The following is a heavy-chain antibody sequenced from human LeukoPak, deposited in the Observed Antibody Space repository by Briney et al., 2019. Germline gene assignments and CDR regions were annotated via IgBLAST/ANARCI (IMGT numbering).Heavy chain of an antibody. Sequence: MPGESLKISCKGSGYSFTSYWIGWVRQMPGKGLEWMGIIYPGDSDTRYSPSFQGQVTISADKSISTAYLQWSSLKASDTAMYYCARPGSPANDAFDIWGQGTMVTVSS. CDR1: GYSFTSYW. CDR3: ARPGSPANDAFDI. J-gene: IGHJ3*02. V-gene: IGHV5-51*01. CDR2: IYPGDSDT.